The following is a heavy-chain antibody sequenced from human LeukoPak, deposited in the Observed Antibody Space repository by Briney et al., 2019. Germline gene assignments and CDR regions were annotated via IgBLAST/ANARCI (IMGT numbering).Heavy chain of an antibody. CDR3: ARSSSWFYYFDY. CDR2: IYYSGST. V-gene: IGHV4-30-4*01. CDR1: DDSIRTDH. J-gene: IGHJ4*02. Sequence: SETLSLTSTVSDDSIRTDHWGWIRQPPGKGLEWIGYIYYSGSTYYNPSLKSRVTISVDTSKNQFSLKLSSVTAADTAVYYCARSSSWFYYFDYWGQGTLVTVSS. D-gene: IGHD6-13*01.